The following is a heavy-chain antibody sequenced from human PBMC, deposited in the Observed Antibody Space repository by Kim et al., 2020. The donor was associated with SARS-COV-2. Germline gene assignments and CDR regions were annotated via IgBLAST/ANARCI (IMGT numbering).Heavy chain of an antibody. Sequence: TQNAAPVKGRFTISRDDSKNTLYLQMSSLKAEDTAVYYCTADRMLTALFDSWGQGSLVTVSS. D-gene: IGHD3-9*01. CDR2: T. V-gene: IGHV3-15*01. CDR3: TADRMLTALFDS. J-gene: IGHJ4*02.